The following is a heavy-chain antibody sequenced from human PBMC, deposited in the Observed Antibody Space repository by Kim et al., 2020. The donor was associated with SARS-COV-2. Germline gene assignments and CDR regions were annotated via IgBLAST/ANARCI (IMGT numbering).Heavy chain of an antibody. D-gene: IGHD5-12*01. V-gene: IGHV6-1*01. J-gene: IGHJ4*02. CDR3: ARHRVTTIFGFDS. CDR2: TYYKSKWYN. Sequence: SQTLSLTCAISGDSVSSNSAAWNWIRQSPSGGLEWLGRTYYKSKWYNDYAVSVKSRITVNPDTSKNQFSLQLNSVTAEDTAVYYCARHRVTTIFGFDSWGQGTLVTVSS. CDR1: GDSVSSNSAA.